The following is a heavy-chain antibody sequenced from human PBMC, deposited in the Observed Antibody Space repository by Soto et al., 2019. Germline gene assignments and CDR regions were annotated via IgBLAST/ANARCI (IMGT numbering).Heavy chain of an antibody. V-gene: IGHV3-30*18. CDR2: ISYDGSNK. CDR3: AKDISGASWFDP. Sequence: HPGGSLRLSCAASGFTFSSYGMHWVRQAPGKGLEWVAVISYDGSNKYYADSVKGRFTISRDNSKNTLYLQMNSLRAEDTAVYYCAKDISGASWFDPWGRGTLVTVSS. J-gene: IGHJ5*02. CDR1: GFTFSSYG. D-gene: IGHD1-26*01.